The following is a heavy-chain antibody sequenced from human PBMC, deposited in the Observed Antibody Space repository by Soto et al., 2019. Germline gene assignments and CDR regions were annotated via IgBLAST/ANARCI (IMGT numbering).Heavy chain of an antibody. J-gene: IGHJ6*02. V-gene: IGHV1-69*01. CDR1: GGTFSSYA. CDR2: IIPIFGTA. D-gene: IGHD3-22*01. Sequence: QVQLVQSGAEVKKPGSSVKVSCKASGGTFSSYAISWGRQAPGQGLEWMGGIIPIFGTANYAQKFQDRVTITADESTSTAYMELSSLRSEDTAVYYCARTYDSSGYYQYYYYGMDVWGQGTTVTVSS. CDR3: ARTYDSSGYYQYYYYGMDV.